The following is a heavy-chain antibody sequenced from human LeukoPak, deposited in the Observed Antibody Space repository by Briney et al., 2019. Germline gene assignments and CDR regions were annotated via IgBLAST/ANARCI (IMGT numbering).Heavy chain of an antibody. J-gene: IGHJ3*02. D-gene: IGHD6-19*01. V-gene: IGHV3-53*01. CDR1: GFTVSSNY. CDR3: ARALGSGITKSGHAAFDM. CDR2: IYAGGNA. Sequence: GGSLRLSCAGSGFTVSSNYMTWVRQAPGKGLQWVSVIYAGGNAYYADSVKGRFTISRDNSKNTVYLQMNSLRVEDTAIYYCARALGSGITKSGHAAFDMWGQGTMVTVSS.